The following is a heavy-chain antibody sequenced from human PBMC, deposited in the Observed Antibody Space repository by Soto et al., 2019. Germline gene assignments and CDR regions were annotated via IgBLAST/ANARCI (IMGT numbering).Heavy chain of an antibody. CDR3: ARGGCSSTSCYLYYYYGMDV. J-gene: IGHJ6*02. CDR2: IIPIFGTA. CDR1: GGTFSSYA. Sequence: GASVKVSCKASGGTFSSYAISWVRQAPGQGLEWMGGIIPIFGTANYAQKFQGRVTITADESTSTAYMELSSLRSEDTAVYYCARGGCSSTSCYLYYYYGMDVWGQGTTVTVSS. V-gene: IGHV1-69*13. D-gene: IGHD2-2*01.